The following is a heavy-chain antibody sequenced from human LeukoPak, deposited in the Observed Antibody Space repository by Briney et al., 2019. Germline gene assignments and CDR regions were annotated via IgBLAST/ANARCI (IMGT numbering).Heavy chain of an antibody. CDR2: ISYDGSNK. J-gene: IGHJ4*02. V-gene: IGHV3-30*03. CDR1: GFTFSSYG. D-gene: IGHD4-23*01. Sequence: PGGSLRLSCAASGFTFSSYGMHWVRQAPGKGLEWVAVISYDGSNKYYADSVKGRFTISRDNSKNTLYLQMNSLRAEDTAVYYCAREGGDLRWKNRFDLWGQGTLVTVSS. CDR3: AREGGDLRWKNRFDL.